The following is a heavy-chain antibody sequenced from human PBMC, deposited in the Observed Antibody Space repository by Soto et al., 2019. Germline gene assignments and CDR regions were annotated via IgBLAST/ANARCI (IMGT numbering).Heavy chain of an antibody. Sequence: LSLTCAVSGGSISSSNWWSWVRQPPGKGLEWIGEIYHSGSTNYNPSLKSRVTISVDKSKNQFSLELSSVTAADTAVYYCARDNRYSYGPDYYYYGMDVWGKGTMVTVPQ. D-gene: IGHD5-18*01. CDR3: ARDNRYSYGPDYYYYGMDV. J-gene: IGHJ6*04. CDR1: GGSISSSNW. CDR2: IYHSGST. V-gene: IGHV4-4*02.